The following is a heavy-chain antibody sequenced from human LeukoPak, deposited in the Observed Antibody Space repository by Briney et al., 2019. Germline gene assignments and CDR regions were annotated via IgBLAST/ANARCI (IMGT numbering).Heavy chain of an antibody. D-gene: IGHD4-17*01. Sequence: GGSLRLSCAASGFTFSSYSMNWVRQAPGKGLEWVSYITFSSSIIYYADSVKGRFTISRDNAKNSLYLQMNSLRAEDTAVYYCARDRLHYGEYEKTFNYWGQGTLVSVSS. CDR3: ARDRLHYGEYEKTFNY. V-gene: IGHV3-48*01. CDR1: GFTFSSYS. CDR2: ITFSSSII. J-gene: IGHJ4*02.